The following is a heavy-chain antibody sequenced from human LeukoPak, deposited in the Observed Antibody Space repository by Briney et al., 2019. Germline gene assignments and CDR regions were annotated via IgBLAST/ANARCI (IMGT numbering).Heavy chain of an antibody. J-gene: IGHJ4*02. V-gene: IGHV3-33*08. CDR1: GFTFSSYT. Sequence: GGSLRLSCAASGFTFSSYTMHWVRQAPGKGLEWVAVIWYDGSNKYYADSVKGRFTISRDNSKNTVYLQMNSLRAEDTAVYYCARAAYDSTGYLTLWGQGTLVTVSS. CDR2: IWYDGSNK. D-gene: IGHD3-22*01. CDR3: ARAAYDSTGYLTL.